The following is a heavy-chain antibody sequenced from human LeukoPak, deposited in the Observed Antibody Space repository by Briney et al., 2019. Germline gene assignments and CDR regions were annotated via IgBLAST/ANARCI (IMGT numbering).Heavy chain of an antibody. D-gene: IGHD3-10*01. CDR1: GFTFSDYY. CDR2: INHSGST. CDR3: ARGGRGHTPGDY. J-gene: IGHJ4*02. V-gene: IGHV4-34*01. Sequence: GSLRLSCAASGFTFSDYYMSWIRQPPGKGLEWIGEINHSGSTNYNPSLKSRVTISVDTSKNQFSLKLSSVTAADTAVYYCARGGRGHTPGDYWGQGTLVTVSS.